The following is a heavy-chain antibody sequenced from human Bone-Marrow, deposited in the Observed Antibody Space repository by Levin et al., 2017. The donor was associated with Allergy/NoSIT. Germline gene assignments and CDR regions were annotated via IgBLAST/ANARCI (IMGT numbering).Heavy chain of an antibody. V-gene: IGHV4-59*01. CDR2: MYYSGNT. D-gene: IGHD1-26*01. J-gene: IGHJ6*02. Sequence: SETLSLTCTVSGGSISSYYWSWIRQPPGKGLEWIGCMYYSGNTKYNPSLKSRVTISLDTSKNQFSLKLSSVTAADTAVYYRARDRVILGDTNYYYGMDGWGQGTTVTVSS. CDR1: GGSISSYY. CDR3: ARDRVILGDTNYYYGMDG.